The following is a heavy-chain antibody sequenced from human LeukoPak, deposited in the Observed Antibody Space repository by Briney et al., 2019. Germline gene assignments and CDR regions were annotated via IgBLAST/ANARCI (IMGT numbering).Heavy chain of an antibody. CDR1: GGSISSYY. J-gene: IGHJ4*02. V-gene: IGHV4-59*01. CDR3: ARGDYSGSGDY. D-gene: IGHD3-10*01. Sequence: SETLSLTCTVSGGSISSYYWSWIRQPPGKGLEWIGYIYYSGSTTYNPSLKGRVTISVDTSKNQFSLKLSSVTAADTAVYYCARGDYSGSGDYWGQGTLVTVSS. CDR2: IYYSGST.